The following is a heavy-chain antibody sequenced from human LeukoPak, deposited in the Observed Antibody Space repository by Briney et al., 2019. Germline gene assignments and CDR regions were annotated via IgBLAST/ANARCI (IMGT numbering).Heavy chain of an antibody. V-gene: IGHV3-21*01. J-gene: IGHJ3*02. CDR2: ISSSSSYI. Sequence: GGSLRLSCAASGFTFSSYSMNWVRQAPGKGLEWVSSISSSSSYIYYADSVKGRFTISRDNAKNSLYLQMNSLRAEDTAVYYCARAALHYDAFDIWGQGTMVTVSS. D-gene: IGHD4-11*01. CDR1: GFTFSSYS. CDR3: ARAALHYDAFDI.